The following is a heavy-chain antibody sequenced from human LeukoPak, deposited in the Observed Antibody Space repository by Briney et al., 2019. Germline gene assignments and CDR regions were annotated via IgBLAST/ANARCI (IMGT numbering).Heavy chain of an antibody. CDR1: GGSFSGYY. CDR3: ARRGRRGSGGYYFDY. D-gene: IGHD3-10*01. Sequence: SETLSLTCAVYGGSFSGYYWSWIRQPPGKGLEWIGEINHSGSTNYNPSLKSRVTISVDTSKNQFSLKLSSVTAADTAVYYCARRGRRGSGGYYFDYWGQGTLVTVSS. V-gene: IGHV4-34*01. J-gene: IGHJ4*02. CDR2: INHSGST.